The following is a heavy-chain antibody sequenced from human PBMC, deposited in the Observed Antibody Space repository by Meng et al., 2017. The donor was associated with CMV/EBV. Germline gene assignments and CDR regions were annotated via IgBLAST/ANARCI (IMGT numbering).Heavy chain of an antibody. CDR2: ILYDGTNK. Sequence: GGSLRLSCAASGFTFSSYGMHWVRQAPGKGLEWVAFILYDGTNKYYADSVKGRFTISRDNSKNTLYLQMNSLRAEDTAVYYCARVGALPTFYGMDVWGQGTTVTVSS. V-gene: IGHV3-30*02. CDR3: ARVGALPTFYGMDV. J-gene: IGHJ6*02. D-gene: IGHD1-1*01. CDR1: GFTFSSYG.